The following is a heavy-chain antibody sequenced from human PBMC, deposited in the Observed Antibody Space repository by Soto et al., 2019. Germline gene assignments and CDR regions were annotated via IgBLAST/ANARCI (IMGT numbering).Heavy chain of an antibody. J-gene: IGHJ5*02. CDR3: ARDLAAGDL. V-gene: IGHV1-46*01. Sequence: QEQLVQSGAEVKEPGASVKVSCKASGYTFINYYIHWVRQAPGQGLEWMAIINPMGGSTNYAQEFQGRVTPTSDTSTCTVYMELSSLRFEGTALFYCARDLAAGDLWGQGTLVTVSS. D-gene: IGHD6-13*01. CDR1: GYTFINYY. CDR2: INPMGGST.